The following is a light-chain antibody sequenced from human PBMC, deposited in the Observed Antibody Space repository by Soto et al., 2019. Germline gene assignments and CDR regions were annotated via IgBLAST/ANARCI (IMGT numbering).Light chain of an antibody. CDR3: QQLNSYPYT. Sequence: DIQLTQSPSFLSASVGVRVTITCRASQGISSYLAWYQQKPGKAPKLLIYAASTLQSGVPSRFSGSGSGTEFTLTIGSLQPEDFATYYCQQLNSYPYTFGQATKLEIK. V-gene: IGKV1-9*01. J-gene: IGKJ2*01. CDR2: AAS. CDR1: QGISSY.